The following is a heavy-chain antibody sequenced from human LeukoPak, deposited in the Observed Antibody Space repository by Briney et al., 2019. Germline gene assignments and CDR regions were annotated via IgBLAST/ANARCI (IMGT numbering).Heavy chain of an antibody. V-gene: IGHV1-2*02. D-gene: IGHD6-19*01. CDR2: INPNSGGT. CDR1: GYTFTGYY. Sequence: GASVKVSCKASGYTFTGYYMHWVRQAPGQGLEWMGWINPNSGGTNYAQKFQGRVTMTRDTSISTAYKELSRLRSDDTAVYYCAKDLTRYSSGWDLFDYWGQGTLVTVSS. J-gene: IGHJ4*02. CDR3: AKDLTRYSSGWDLFDY.